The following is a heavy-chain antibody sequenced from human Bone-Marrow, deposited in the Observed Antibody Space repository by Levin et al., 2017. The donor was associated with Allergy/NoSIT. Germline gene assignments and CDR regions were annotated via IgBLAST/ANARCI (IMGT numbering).Heavy chain of an antibody. CDR2: ISWNSGTI. CDR1: GFTFESYD. D-gene: IGHD1-1*01. Sequence: SLKISCTASGFTFESYDMSWVRQAPGKGLEWVSGISWNSGTIAYADSVKGRFTISRDSAKSSLYLEMNSLRAEDAALYYCAKAPGYATGKGYFQHWGQGTLVTLSS. J-gene: IGHJ1*01. CDR3: AKAPGYATGKGYFQH. V-gene: IGHV3-9*01.